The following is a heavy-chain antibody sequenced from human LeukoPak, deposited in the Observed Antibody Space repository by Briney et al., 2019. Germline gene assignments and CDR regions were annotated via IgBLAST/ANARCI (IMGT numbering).Heavy chain of an antibody. V-gene: IGHV1-2*02. CDR2: INPNSGGT. CDR1: GYTFTTYG. J-gene: IGHJ4*02. CDR3: ARSGYYYDSSGPFDY. Sequence: ASVKVSCKASGYTFTTYGISWVRQAPGQGLEWMGWINPNSGGTNYAQKFQGRVTMTRDTSISTAYMELSRLRSDDTAVYYCARSGYYYDSSGPFDYWGQGTLVTVSS. D-gene: IGHD3-22*01.